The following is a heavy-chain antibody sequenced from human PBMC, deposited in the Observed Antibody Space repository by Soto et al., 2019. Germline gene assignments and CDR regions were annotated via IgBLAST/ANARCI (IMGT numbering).Heavy chain of an antibody. CDR2: IYDTGNT. J-gene: IGHJ5*02. V-gene: IGHV4-39*01. CDR3: AKRAYGDPFDP. D-gene: IGHD4-17*01. Sequence: HLQLQESGPGLVKSSETLSLTCAVSGGSITSSGFWWSWIRQPPGKGLEWIATIYDTGNTFYNPSLRRRVTIAADTSRNQFALTLISVTAADTAVYYCAKRAYGDPFDPWGQGTLVTVSS. CDR1: GGSITSSGFW.